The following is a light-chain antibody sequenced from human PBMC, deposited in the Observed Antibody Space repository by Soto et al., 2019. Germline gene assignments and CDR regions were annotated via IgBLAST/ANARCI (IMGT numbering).Light chain of an antibody. CDR3: QQADTFPLT. Sequence: DIQMTQSPSSVSASVGDRVTITCRASQGISSWVAWYQQKPGKAPNLLIYAASSLQSGVTSRFSGRGSGTEFTLTISSLQPEDFATYYCQQADTFPLTFGGGTKVEIK. CDR2: AAS. J-gene: IGKJ4*01. V-gene: IGKV1-12*01. CDR1: QGISSW.